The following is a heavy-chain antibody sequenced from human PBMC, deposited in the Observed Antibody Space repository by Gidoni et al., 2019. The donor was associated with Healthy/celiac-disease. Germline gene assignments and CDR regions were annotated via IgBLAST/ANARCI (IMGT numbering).Heavy chain of an antibody. V-gene: IGHV4-39*01. CDR2: IYYIGST. CDR3: ARHPRYYDILTGQYWGWFDP. Sequence: QLQLQESGPGLVTPSETLSLTFTVSGGSIRISSYYWGWGRQPPGRGLEWIGSIYYIGSTYYNPYLKNRVTISGDTSKNQCSLKLSSVTAADTAVYYCARHPRYYDILTGQYWGWFDPWGQGTLVTVSS. J-gene: IGHJ5*02. CDR1: GGSIRISSYY. D-gene: IGHD3-9*01.